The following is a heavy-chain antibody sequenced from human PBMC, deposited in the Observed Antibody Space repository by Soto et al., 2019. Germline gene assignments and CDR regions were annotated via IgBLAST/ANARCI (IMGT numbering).Heavy chain of an antibody. Sequence: GGSLRLSCAASGFTFSSYAMHWVRQAPGKGLEWVAVISYDGSNKYYADSVKGRFTISRDNSKNTLYLQMNSLRAEDTAVYYCARDRPYATVTTLSGTNFDYWGQGTLVTVSS. D-gene: IGHD4-17*01. V-gene: IGHV3-30-3*01. CDR3: ARDRPYATVTTLSGTNFDY. CDR2: ISYDGSNK. CDR1: GFTFSSYA. J-gene: IGHJ4*02.